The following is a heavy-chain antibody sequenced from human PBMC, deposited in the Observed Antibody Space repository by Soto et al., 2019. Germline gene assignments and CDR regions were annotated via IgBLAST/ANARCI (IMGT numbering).Heavy chain of an antibody. CDR3: ARHGGDGYNDFFDY. D-gene: IGHD3-16*01. J-gene: IGHJ4*02. V-gene: IGHV4-59*08. CDR1: GGSVSPYY. Sequence: SETLSLTCTVSGGSVSPYYWSWIRQPPGRGLEWIGYVFYSGSTNYNPSLKSRVTISVDTSKNQFSLLLKSVTAADTAVYYCARHGGDGYNDFFDYGGQGTLVTVSS. CDR2: VFYSGST.